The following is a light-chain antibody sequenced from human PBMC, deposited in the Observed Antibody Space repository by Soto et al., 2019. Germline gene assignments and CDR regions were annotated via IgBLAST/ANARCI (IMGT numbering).Light chain of an antibody. CDR2: GAS. V-gene: IGKV3-20*01. J-gene: IGKJ1*01. Sequence: IGLTQSPGTLSLSPGELATLSCRASQSVSSNYLAWYQQKPGQAPRVLIYGASSRTTGIPDRFSGSGSGTDFTLTISRLEPEDFAVYYCQQYHNSPLTFGQGTKVDIK. CDR3: QQYHNSPLT. CDR1: QSVSSNY.